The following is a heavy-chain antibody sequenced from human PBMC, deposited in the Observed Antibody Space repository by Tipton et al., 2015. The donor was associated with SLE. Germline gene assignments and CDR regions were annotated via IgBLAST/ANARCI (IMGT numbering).Heavy chain of an antibody. V-gene: IGHV4-39*07. J-gene: IGHJ4*02. Sequence: TLSLTCTVSGDSISDNSCYWGWIRQPPGKGLEWIGSIFYTGSTYYNPSLKSRVSFSIDTSKHQFSLKLNSVTAADTAVYYCARRHYSGPFDSWGQGTLVTVSS. CDR2: IFYTGST. CDR3: ARRHYSGPFDS. CDR1: GDSISDNSCY. D-gene: IGHD5-12*01.